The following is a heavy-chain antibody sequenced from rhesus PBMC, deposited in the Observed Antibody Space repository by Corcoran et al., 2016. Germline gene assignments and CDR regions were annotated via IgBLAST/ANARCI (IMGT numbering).Heavy chain of an antibody. J-gene: IGHJ4*01. CDR1: GGSISGSYL. Sequence: QVQLQESGPGVVKPSETLSLTCAASGGSISGSYLWSWIRPPPGKGLEWIGYIGGSSGSTNYNPSLKNRVTISKDTSKNQFSLNLSSVTAADTAVYYCARTYYSGSYYPDWGQGVLVTVSS. D-gene: IGHD3-16*01. V-gene: IGHV4-127*01. CDR3: ARTYYSGSYYPD. CDR2: IGGSSGST.